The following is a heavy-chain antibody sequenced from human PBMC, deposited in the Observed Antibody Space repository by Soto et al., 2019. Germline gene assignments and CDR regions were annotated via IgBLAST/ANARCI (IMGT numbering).Heavy chain of an antibody. V-gene: IGHV4-59*01. D-gene: IGHD1-1*01. J-gene: IGHJ4*02. CDR2: IYYSGSA. CDR3: ARVSNWSHFDY. Sequence: PSETLSLTCTVSGGSISSYYWSWIRQPPGKGLEWIGYIYYSGSANYNPSLKSRVTISVDTSKTQFSLKLSSVTAADTAVYYCARVSNWSHFDYWGQGTLVTVSS. CDR1: GGSISSYY.